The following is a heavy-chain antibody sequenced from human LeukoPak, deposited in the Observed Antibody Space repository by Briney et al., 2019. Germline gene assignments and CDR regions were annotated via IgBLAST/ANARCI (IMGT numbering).Heavy chain of an antibody. J-gene: IGHJ6*04. Sequence: GGTLRLSCAASGFVFSSYGMHWVRQAPGKGLEWVAFIRYDGSNKYYADSVKSRFTISRDNSKNTLYLQMNSLRAEDTAVYYCAKVLGFLEWLSPLDVWGKGTTVTVSS. V-gene: IGHV3-30*02. CDR2: IRYDGSNK. D-gene: IGHD3-3*01. CDR1: GFVFSSYG. CDR3: AKVLGFLEWLSPLDV.